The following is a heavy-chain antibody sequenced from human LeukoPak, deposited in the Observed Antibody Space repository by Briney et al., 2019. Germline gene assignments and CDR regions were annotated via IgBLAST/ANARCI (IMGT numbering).Heavy chain of an antibody. J-gene: IGHJ5*02. Sequence: SETLSLTCTVSGGSISSSSYYWGWIRQPPGKGLEWIGSIYYSGSTYYNPSLKSRVTISVGTSKNQFSLQLSSVTAADTAVYDCARRVRYRSSWITLRVGEYNWFDPSGQRTLVTVSS. CDR2: IYYSGST. CDR1: GGSISSSSYY. D-gene: IGHD6-13*01. CDR3: ARRVRYRSSWITLRVGEYNWFDP. V-gene: IGHV4-39*01.